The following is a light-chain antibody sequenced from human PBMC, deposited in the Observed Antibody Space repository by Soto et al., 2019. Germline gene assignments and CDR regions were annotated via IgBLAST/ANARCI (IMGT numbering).Light chain of an antibody. Sequence: QSALTQPASVSGSPGQSITISCAGTSSDVGVYDFVSWYQQHPGKAPKLLIYDVNNRPAGISNRFSGSKSGNTASLTISGLQAEDEADYYCSSYKTSTTRVFGGGTKLTGL. J-gene: IGLJ2*01. CDR3: SSYKTSTTRV. V-gene: IGLV2-14*03. CDR2: DVN. CDR1: SSDVGVYDF.